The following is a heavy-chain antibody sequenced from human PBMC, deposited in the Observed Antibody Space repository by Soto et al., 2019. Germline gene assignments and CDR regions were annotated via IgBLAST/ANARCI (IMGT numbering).Heavy chain of an antibody. J-gene: IGHJ4*02. D-gene: IGHD5-18*01. CDR2: ISGSGGST. V-gene: IGHV3-23*01. CDR1: GITFSSYA. CDR3: AKAYPGYSYGLALPPYYFDY. Sequence: GGSLRLSCAASGITFSSYAMSWVRQAPGKGLEWVSAISGSGGSTYYADSVKGRFTISRDNSKNTLYLKMNSLRAEDTAVYYCAKAYPGYSYGLALPPYYFDYWGQGTLVTVSS.